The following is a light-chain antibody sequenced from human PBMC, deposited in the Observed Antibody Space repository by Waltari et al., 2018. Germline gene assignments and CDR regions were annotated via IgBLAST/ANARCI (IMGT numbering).Light chain of an antibody. J-gene: IGKJ2*01. CDR1: PSVVFSSNGKSY. CDR2: WAS. V-gene: IGKV4-1*01. CDR3: LKYYTNPYT. Sequence: DIVMTQSPEFLPVSLGERATIQCKSSPSVVFSSNGKSYLAWYQQKPGQSATLLLSWASTRESGVPDRFLASGSGTDFTLTISSLQTEDVAVYFCLKYYTNPYTFGQGTKLEI.